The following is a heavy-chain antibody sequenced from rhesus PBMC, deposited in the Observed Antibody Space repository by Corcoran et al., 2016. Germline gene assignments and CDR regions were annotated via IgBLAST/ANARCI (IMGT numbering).Heavy chain of an antibody. J-gene: IGHJ6*01. D-gene: IGHD2-21*01. CDR2: IYGSSTST. CDR1: GGSISDSYR. CDR3: ARYGGYCTGSGCYGLDS. Sequence: QVQLQESGPGVVKPSETLSLTCAVSGGSISDSYRWSWIRQPPGKGLEWIGYIYGSSTSTNYNPSLKSRVTISKDTSKNQLSLKLSSVTAADTAVYYCARYGGYCTGSGCYGLDSWGQGVVVTVSS. V-gene: IGHV4S10*01.